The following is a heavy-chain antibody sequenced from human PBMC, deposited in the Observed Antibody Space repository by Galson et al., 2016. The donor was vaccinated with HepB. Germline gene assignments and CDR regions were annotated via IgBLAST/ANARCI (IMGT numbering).Heavy chain of an antibody. CDR3: ASSTAAVPASINWFDP. D-gene: IGHD2-2*01. V-gene: IGHV4-4*02. CDR2: VFHSGST. CDR1: GVSITSPTW. Sequence: SETLSLTCAVSGVSITSPTWCTWVRQPPGKGLEWIGEVFHSGSTYYNPSLKSRVTMSVDKSKNHFSLKLTSVTAADTAVYYCASSTAAVPASINWFDPWGQGTLVTVSS. J-gene: IGHJ5*02.